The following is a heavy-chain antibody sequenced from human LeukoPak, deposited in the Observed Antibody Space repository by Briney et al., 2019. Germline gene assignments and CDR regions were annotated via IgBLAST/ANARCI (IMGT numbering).Heavy chain of an antibody. CDR1: GFTFSGYG. J-gene: IGHJ5*02. D-gene: IGHD6-13*01. CDR3: ARGAYKSAAGFDP. V-gene: IGHV3-33*01. CDR2: VWYDGNNK. Sequence: GGSLRLSCAASGFTFSGYGMHWVRQAPGKGLEWGAIVWYDGNNKYYADSVKGRFTISRDNSKNTVYLQMSSLRAEDTAVYYCARGAYKSAAGFDPWGQGTLVTVSS.